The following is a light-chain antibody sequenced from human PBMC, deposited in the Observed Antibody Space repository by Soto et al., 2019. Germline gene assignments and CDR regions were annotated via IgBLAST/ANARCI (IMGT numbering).Light chain of an antibody. CDR1: QTISSW. CDR2: TAS. CDR3: PQYTSYPWT. Sequence: DIQMTQSPSTLSGSVGDRVTITCRASQTISSWLAWYQQKPGKAPKLLTYTASTLQSGVPSRFSGSGSGTELTLTIRTLKTDDFATYYYPQYTSYPWTARQGTTVDI. V-gene: IGKV1-5*01. J-gene: IGKJ1*01.